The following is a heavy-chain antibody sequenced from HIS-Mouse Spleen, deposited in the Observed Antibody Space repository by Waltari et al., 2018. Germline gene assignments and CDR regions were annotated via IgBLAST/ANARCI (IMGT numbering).Heavy chain of an antibody. V-gene: IGHV4-59*08. CDR1: GGPISSYY. CDR3: ARQEQLASFDY. J-gene: IGHJ4*02. D-gene: IGHD6-6*01. CDR2: IYYSGST. Sequence: QVQLQESGPGLVKPSETLSLTCTVPGGPISSYYWSWIRQPPVKGLEWIGYIYYSGSTNYNPSLKSRVTISVDTSKNQFSLKLSSVTAADTAVYYCARQEQLASFDYWGQGTLVTVSS.